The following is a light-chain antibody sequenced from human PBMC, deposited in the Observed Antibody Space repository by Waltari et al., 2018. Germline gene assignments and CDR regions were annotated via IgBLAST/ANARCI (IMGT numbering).Light chain of an antibody. Sequence: YVVTQPPSVSVAPGKTATLTCGGDTLASKSVTWYQQKPGQAPELVIFYESDRPSGIPERFSGSNSGNTATLTISGVEAGDEADYHCQVWDDTTNSGVFGGGTRLTVL. CDR1: TLASKS. J-gene: IGLJ3*02. CDR2: YES. CDR3: QVWDDTTNSGV. V-gene: IGLV3-21*04.